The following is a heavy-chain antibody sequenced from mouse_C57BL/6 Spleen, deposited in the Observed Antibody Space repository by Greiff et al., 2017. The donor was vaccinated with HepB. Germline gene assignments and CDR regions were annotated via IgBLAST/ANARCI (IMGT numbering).Heavy chain of an antibody. V-gene: IGHV1-72*01. J-gene: IGHJ4*01. CDR3: AGAYYSNPYYAMDY. D-gene: IGHD2-5*01. CDR1: GYTFTSYW. CDR2: IDPNSGGT. Sequence: QVQLQQPGAELVKPGASVKLSCKASGYTFTSYWMHWVKQRPGRGLEWIGRIDPNSGGTKYNEKFKSKATLTVDKPSSTAYMQLSSLTSEDSAVYYGAGAYYSNPYYAMDYWGQGTSVTVSS.